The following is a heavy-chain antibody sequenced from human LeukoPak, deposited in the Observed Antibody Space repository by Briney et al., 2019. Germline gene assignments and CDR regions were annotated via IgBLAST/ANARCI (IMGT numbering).Heavy chain of an antibody. V-gene: IGHV1-2*02. Sequence: ASVKVSCKASGYTFTDYYVHWVRQAPGQGHEWMGWINPNSGGTEYAQKFQGRVTMTRDTSISTAYMDLSRLGSDDTAMYYCARDHCTRNSCYEDLYYGMDVWGQGTTVTVSS. CDR3: ARDHCTRNSCYEDLYYGMDV. J-gene: IGHJ6*02. D-gene: IGHD2-2*01. CDR1: GYTFTDYY. CDR2: INPNSGGT.